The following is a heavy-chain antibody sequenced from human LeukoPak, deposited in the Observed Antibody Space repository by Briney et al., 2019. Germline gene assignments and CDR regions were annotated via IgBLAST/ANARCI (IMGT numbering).Heavy chain of an antibody. D-gene: IGHD2-15*01. V-gene: IGHV1-2*02. J-gene: IGHJ5*02. CDR3: ARDTGYCSGGSCYGSWFDP. CDR1: GYSFTSHG. Sequence: ASVKVSCKASGYSFTSHGISWVRQAPGQGLEWMGWINPSSGGTNYAQKFQGRVTMTRDTSISTAYMELSRLRSDDTAVYYCARDTGYCSGGSCYGSWFDPWGQGTLVTVSS. CDR2: INPSSGGT.